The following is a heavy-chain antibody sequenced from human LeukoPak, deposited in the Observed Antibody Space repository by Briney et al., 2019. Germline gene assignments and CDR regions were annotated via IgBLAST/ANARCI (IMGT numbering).Heavy chain of an antibody. V-gene: IGHV1-18*01. CDR1: GYTFTIYG. Sequence: ASVKVSCTTSGYTFTIYGISWVRQALGQGLEWMAWINPYNGNTNYAQKLRGRVTMTTDASTGTAYMELRSLTSDDTAVYYCARDPSGYRYFFDFWGQGTLVTVSS. CDR2: INPYNGNT. CDR3: ARDPSGYRYFFDF. D-gene: IGHD3-3*01. J-gene: IGHJ4*02.